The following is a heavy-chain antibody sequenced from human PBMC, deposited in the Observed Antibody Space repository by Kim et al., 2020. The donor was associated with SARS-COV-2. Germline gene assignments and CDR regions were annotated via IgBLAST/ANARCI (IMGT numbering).Heavy chain of an antibody. V-gene: IGHV4-39*07. CDR1: GGSISSSSYY. CDR2: IYYSGST. Sequence: SETLSLTCTVSGGSISSSSYYWGWIRQPPGKGLEWIGSIYYSGSTYYNPSLKSRVTISVDTSKNQFSLKLSSVTAADTAVYYCARDLIVVVVAPGWFDPWGQGTLVTVSS. D-gene: IGHD2-15*01. CDR3: ARDLIVVVVAPGWFDP. J-gene: IGHJ5*02.